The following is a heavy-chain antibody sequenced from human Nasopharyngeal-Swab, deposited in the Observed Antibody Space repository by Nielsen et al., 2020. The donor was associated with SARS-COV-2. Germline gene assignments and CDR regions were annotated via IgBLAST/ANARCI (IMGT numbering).Heavy chain of an antibody. CDR2: IYYTGST. CDR1: GDSVSSGSYY. Sequence: SETLSLTCTVSGDSVSSGSYYWSWIRQPPGKGLEWIGYIYYTGSTNYNPSLKSRVTISVDTSKNQFSLKLSSVTAADTAVYYCARHTYYYDSSGYLSLAPDYWGRGTLVTVSS. V-gene: IGHV4-61*01. D-gene: IGHD3-22*01. CDR3: ARHTYYYDSSGYLSLAPDY. J-gene: IGHJ4*02.